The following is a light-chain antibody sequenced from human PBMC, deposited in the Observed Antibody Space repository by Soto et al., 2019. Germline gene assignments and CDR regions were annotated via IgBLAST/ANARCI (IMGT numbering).Light chain of an antibody. J-gene: IGKJ5*01. Sequence: EIVLTQSPDTLSLSPGERATLSCRASQSFDSNYLAWYQQKPGQAPRVLIYDASIRATGIPDRFSGSGSGTDFTLTISSLEPEDFAVYYCQQRSNWPPITFGQGTRLEIK. CDR1: QSFDSNY. CDR3: QQRSNWPPIT. V-gene: IGKV3D-20*02. CDR2: DAS.